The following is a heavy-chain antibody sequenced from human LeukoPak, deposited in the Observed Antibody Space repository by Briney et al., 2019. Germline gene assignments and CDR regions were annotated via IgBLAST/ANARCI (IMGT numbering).Heavy chain of an antibody. Sequence: GESLKISCKGSGYSFTTYWIGWVRQMPGKGLEWMGIIYPGDSDTRYSPSFQGQVTISADKSITTAYLQWISLKASDTAMYYCARSDGSNYFDYWGQGTLVTVSS. J-gene: IGHJ4*02. CDR3: ARSDGSNYFDY. V-gene: IGHV5-51*01. CDR1: GYSFTTYW. CDR2: IYPGDSDT. D-gene: IGHD5-24*01.